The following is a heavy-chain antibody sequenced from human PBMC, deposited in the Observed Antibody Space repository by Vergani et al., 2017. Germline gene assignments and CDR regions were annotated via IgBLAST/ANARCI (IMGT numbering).Heavy chain of an antibody. Sequence: QVQLQESGPGLVKPSQTLSLTCTVSGGSISSGDYYWSWIRQPPGKGLEWIGYIYYSGSTYYNPSLKSRVTISVDTSKNQFSLKLSSVTAADTAVYYCARDGDTAMVTAPSSMNVWGQGTTVTVSS. V-gene: IGHV4-30-4*08. D-gene: IGHD5-18*01. J-gene: IGHJ6*02. CDR1: GGSISSGDYY. CDR3: ARDGDTAMVTAPSSMNV. CDR2: IYYSGST.